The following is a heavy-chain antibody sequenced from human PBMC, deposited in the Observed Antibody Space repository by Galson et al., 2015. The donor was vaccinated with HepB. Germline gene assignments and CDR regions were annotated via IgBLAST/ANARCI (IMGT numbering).Heavy chain of an antibody. J-gene: IGHJ5*02. CDR2: IKSKTHGGTT. Sequence: SLRLSCAASGFTFTNAWMTWVRQAPGKGLEWVGRIKSKTHGGTTDYAAPVKGTFTISRDDSKNTLYLQMNSLRVDDTAVYYCAKGGPGRIGMMINRSLGFDPWGQGTLVIVSS. D-gene: IGHD3-16*01. V-gene: IGHV3-15*01. CDR3: AKGGPGRIGMMINRSLGFDP. CDR1: GFTFTNAW.